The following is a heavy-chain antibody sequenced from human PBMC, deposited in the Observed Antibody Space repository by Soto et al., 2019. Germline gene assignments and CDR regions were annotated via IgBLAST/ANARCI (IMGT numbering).Heavy chain of an antibody. CDR3: AETYYYGSGGYGRLFWFDP. D-gene: IGHD3-10*01. Sequence: QVQLVQSGAEVKKPGASVKVSCKASGYTFTSYGISWVRQAPGQGLEWMGWISAYNGNTNYAQKLQGRVTMTTDTPTSKAYMELRSLRYDDTAVYYCAETYYYGSGGYGRLFWFDPWGQGTLVTVSS. CDR1: GYTFTSYG. V-gene: IGHV1-18*01. J-gene: IGHJ5*02. CDR2: ISAYNGNT.